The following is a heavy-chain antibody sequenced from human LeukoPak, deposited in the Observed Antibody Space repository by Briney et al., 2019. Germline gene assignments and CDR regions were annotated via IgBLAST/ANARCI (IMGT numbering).Heavy chain of an antibody. J-gene: IGHJ4*02. Sequence: GGSLRLSCTASGFTFSSYGMNWVRQAPGKGLEWVSYISSSGSTIYYADSVKGRFTISRDNAKNSLYLQMNSLRAEDTAVYYCARDERGYYDFWSPGYWGQGTLVTVSS. V-gene: IGHV3-48*04. CDR2: ISSSGSTI. CDR1: GFTFSSYG. CDR3: ARDERGYYDFWSPGY. D-gene: IGHD3-3*01.